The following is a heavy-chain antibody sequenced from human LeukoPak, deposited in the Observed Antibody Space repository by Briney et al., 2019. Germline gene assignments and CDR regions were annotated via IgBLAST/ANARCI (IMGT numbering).Heavy chain of an antibody. V-gene: IGHV3-30*18. Sequence: PGGSLRLSCAASGFTFSSYGMHWVRQAPGKGLEWVAVISYDGSNKYYADSVKGRFTISRDNSKNTLYLQMNSLRAEDTAVYYCAKDYYVWGSYRYKKGGVLSDYWGQGTLVTVSP. D-gene: IGHD3-16*02. J-gene: IGHJ4*02. CDR1: GFTFSSYG. CDR2: ISYDGSNK. CDR3: AKDYYVWGSYRYKKGGVLSDY.